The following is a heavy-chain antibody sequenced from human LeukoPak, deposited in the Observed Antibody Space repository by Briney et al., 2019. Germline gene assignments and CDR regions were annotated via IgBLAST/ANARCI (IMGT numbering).Heavy chain of an antibody. D-gene: IGHD5-12*01. CDR1: GYSFTNFG. V-gene: IGHV5-51*01. Sequence: GESLKISCLASGYSFTNFGIGWVRQVPEKGLEWMGMIYLRDSDTRYSPSFQGQVTISADKSISTAYLQWSSLKASDSAMYYCARPRGYIAYHAFDYWGQGTLVTVSS. J-gene: IGHJ4*02. CDR2: IYLRDSDT. CDR3: ARPRGYIAYHAFDY.